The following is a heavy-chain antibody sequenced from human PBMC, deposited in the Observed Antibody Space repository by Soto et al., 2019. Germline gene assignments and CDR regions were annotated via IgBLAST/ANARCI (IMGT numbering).Heavy chain of an antibody. D-gene: IGHD4-17*01. CDR3: ARGKWGTTVTPGFDP. J-gene: IGHJ5*02. Sequence: QVQLVQSGAEVKKPGASVKVSCKASGYTFTSYDINWVRQATGQGLERMGWMNPNSGKTAYEQKFQGRVTMTRNTSISTAYMELSSLRSDDTAVYYCARGKWGTTVTPGFDPWGQGTLVTVSS. V-gene: IGHV1-8*01. CDR1: GYTFTSYD. CDR2: MNPNSGKT.